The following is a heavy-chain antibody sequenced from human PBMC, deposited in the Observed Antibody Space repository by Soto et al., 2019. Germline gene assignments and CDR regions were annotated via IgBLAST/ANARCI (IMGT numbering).Heavy chain of an antibody. V-gene: IGHV3-30*18. J-gene: IGHJ3*02. D-gene: IGHD3-10*01. CDR1: GFTFSSYD. Sequence: GGSLRLSCAASGFTFSSYDIHWVSQAPGKGLEWVALISYDGNNKYYADSVKGRFTISRDNSKNTLYLQMNSLRAEDTAVYYCAKLITMVRGVIMDAFDIWGQGTMVTVSS. CDR3: AKLITMVRGVIMDAFDI. CDR2: ISYDGNNK.